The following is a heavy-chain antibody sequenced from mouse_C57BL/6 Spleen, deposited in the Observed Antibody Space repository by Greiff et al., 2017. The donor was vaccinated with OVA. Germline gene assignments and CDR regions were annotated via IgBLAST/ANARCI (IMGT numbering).Heavy chain of an antibody. V-gene: IGHV1-26*01. CDR1: GYTFTDYY. CDR2: INPNNGGT. D-gene: IGHD1-1*01. CDR3: ARRVLRFYAMDY. J-gene: IGHJ4*01. Sequence: VQLQPSGPELVKPGASVKISCKASGYTFTDYYMNWVKQSHGKSLEWIGDINPNNGGTSFNQKFKGKATLTVDKSSSTAYMDLRSLTSEDSAVYYCARRVLRFYAMDYWGQGTSVTVSS.